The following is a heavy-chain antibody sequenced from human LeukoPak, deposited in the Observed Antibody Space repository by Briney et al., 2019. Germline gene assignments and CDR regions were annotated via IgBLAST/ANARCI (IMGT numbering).Heavy chain of an antibody. CDR2: ISYDGSNK. CDR3: AREIMLPAANPGAWFDP. V-gene: IGHV3-30*01. D-gene: IGHD2-2*01. J-gene: IGHJ5*02. Sequence: GGSLRLSCAASGFTFSSYAMHWVRQAPGKGLEWVAVISYDGSNKYYADSVKGRFTISRDNSKNTLYLQMNSLRAEDTAVYYCAREIMLPAANPGAWFDPWGQGTLVTVSS. CDR1: GFTFSSYA.